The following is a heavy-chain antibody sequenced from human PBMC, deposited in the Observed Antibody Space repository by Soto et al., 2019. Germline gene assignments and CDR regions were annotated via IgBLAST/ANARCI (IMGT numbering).Heavy chain of an antibody. Sequence: QIQLVQSGAEVKKPGASVKVSCKASGYSFTSYGITWVRQAPGQGPEWLGWITAENGNTNYAQKFQGRSTMTTDTPTNTAFMELRGLRSDDTAGYYCARVVLEWLPTSGFDYWGQGALVEISS. J-gene: IGHJ4*02. V-gene: IGHV1-18*04. CDR2: ITAENGNT. CDR1: GYSFTSYG. D-gene: IGHD5-12*01. CDR3: ARVVLEWLPTSGFDY.